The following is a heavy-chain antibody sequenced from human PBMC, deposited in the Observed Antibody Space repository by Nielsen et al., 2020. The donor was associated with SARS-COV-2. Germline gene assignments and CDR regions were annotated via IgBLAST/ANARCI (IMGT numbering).Heavy chain of an antibody. CDR2: INSDGSST. V-gene: IGHV3-74*01. CDR1: GFTFSSYW. Sequence: LSLTCAASGFTFSSYWMHWVRQAPGKGLVWVSRINSDGSSTSYADSVKGRFTISRDNAKNTLYLQMNSLRAEDTAVYYCARVSDFWSGKYYYFDYWGQGTLVTVSS. CDR3: ARVSDFWSGKYYYFDY. D-gene: IGHD3-3*01. J-gene: IGHJ4*02.